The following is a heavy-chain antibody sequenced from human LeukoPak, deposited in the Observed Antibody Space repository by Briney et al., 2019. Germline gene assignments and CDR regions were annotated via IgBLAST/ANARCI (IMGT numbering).Heavy chain of an antibody. J-gene: IGHJ3*02. CDR2: ISAYNGNT. CDR1: GYTFTNYG. V-gene: IGHV1-18*01. CDR3: ARSDFWSGYNAFDI. Sequence: ASVKVSCKASGYTFTNYGISWVRQAPGQGLEWMGWISAYNGNTNYAQKLQGRVTMTTDTSTSTAYMELRSLRSDDTAVYYCARSDFWSGYNAFDIWGQGTMVTVSS. D-gene: IGHD3-3*01.